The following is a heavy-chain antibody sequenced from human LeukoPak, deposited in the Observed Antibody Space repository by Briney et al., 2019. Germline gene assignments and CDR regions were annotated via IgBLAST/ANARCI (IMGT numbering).Heavy chain of an antibody. J-gene: IGHJ4*02. CDR1: GFIFSTYD. Sequence: GGSLRLSCAGSGFIFSTYDMSWVRQAPGRGLEWVSSINSDGACTFYADSVRGRFTISRDNSKNTLFLQMNSLRADDTAVFYCAKRDSSGSYFFDSWGQGTLVTVSS. V-gene: IGHV3-23*01. CDR2: INSDGACT. D-gene: IGHD3-22*01. CDR3: AKRDSSGSYFFDS.